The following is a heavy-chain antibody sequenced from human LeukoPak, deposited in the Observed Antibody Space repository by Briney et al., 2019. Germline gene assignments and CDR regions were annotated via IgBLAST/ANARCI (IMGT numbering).Heavy chain of an antibody. J-gene: IGHJ5*02. CDR1: GYTFTGYC. V-gene: IGHV1-2*02. Sequence: ASVKVSCKASGYTFTGYCMHWVRQAPGQGLEWMGWINPNSGGTNYAQKFQGRVTMTRDTSISTAYMELSRLRSDDTAVYYCARDYLEYGDYGHGTWGQGTLVTVSS. CDR2: INPNSGGT. D-gene: IGHD4-17*01. CDR3: ARDYLEYGDYGHGT.